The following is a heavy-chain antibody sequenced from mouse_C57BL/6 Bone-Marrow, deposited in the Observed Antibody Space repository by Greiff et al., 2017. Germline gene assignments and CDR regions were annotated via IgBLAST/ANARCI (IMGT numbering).Heavy chain of an antibody. Sequence: QVQLKESGAELVKPGASVKLSCKASGYTFTEYTIHWVKQRSGQGLEWIGWFYPGSGSIKYNEKFKDKATLTADKSSSTVYMELSRLTSEDSAVYFCARHEDYYDYDGYAMDYWGQGTSVTVSS. CDR1: GYTFTEYT. V-gene: IGHV1-62-2*01. D-gene: IGHD2-4*01. CDR3: ARHEDYYDYDGYAMDY. J-gene: IGHJ4*01. CDR2: FYPGSGSI.